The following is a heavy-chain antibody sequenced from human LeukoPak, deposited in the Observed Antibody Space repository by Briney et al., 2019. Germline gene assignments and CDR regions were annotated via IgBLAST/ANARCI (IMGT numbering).Heavy chain of an antibody. V-gene: IGHV4-34*01. CDR1: GGSFSGYY. CDR2: INHSGST. D-gene: IGHD6-19*01. J-gene: IGHJ4*02. CDR3: ARRAYAVAGTAMPYFDY. Sequence: PSETLSLTCAVYGGSFSGYYWRGIRQPPGKGVEGMGEINHSGSTNYNPSLKSRVTISVDTSKNQFSLTLTSVTAADTAVYYCARRAYAVAGTAMPYFDYWGQGTLVTVSS.